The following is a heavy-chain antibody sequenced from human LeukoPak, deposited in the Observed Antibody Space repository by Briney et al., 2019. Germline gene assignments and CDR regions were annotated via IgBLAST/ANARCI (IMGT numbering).Heavy chain of an antibody. CDR3: ARISSSRGTIDY. V-gene: IGHV4-31*03. D-gene: IGHD1-1*01. Sequence: SQTLSLTCTVSGGSISSGGYYWSWIRQHPGKGLEWIGYIYYSGSTYYNPSLKSRVTISVDTSKNQFSLKLSSVTAADTAVYYCARISSSRGTIDYWGQGTLVTVSS. CDR2: IYYSGST. CDR1: GGSISSGGYY. J-gene: IGHJ4*02.